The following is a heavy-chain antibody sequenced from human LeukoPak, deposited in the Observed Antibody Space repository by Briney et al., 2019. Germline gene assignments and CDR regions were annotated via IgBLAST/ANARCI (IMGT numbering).Heavy chain of an antibody. V-gene: IGHV4-34*01. Sequence: SETLSLTCAVYGGSFSGYYWSWIRQPPGKGLECIGEINHSGRTNYNPSLKSRVTISVDTSKNQFSLKLSSVTAADPAVYYCARVPGWNYGSYFDYWGQGTLVTVSS. J-gene: IGHJ4*02. CDR2: INHSGRT. D-gene: IGHD1-7*01. CDR1: GGSFSGYY. CDR3: ARVPGWNYGSYFDY.